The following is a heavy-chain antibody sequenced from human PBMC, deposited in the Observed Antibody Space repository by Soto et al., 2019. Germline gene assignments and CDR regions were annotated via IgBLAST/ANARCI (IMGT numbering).Heavy chain of an antibody. CDR2: ISYDGSNK. J-gene: IGHJ4*02. Sequence: GGSLRLSCAASGFTFSSYGMHWVRQAPGKGLEWVAVISYDGSNKYYADSVKGRFTISRDNSKNTLYLQMNSLRAEDTAVYYCAKDRHSRSWFDYWGKGTLVTVSS. V-gene: IGHV3-30*18. CDR1: GFTFSSYG. D-gene: IGHD6-13*01. CDR3: AKDRHSRSWFDY.